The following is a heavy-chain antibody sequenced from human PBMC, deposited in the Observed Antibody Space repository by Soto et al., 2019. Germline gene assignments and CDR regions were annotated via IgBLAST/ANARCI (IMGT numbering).Heavy chain of an antibody. D-gene: IGHD3-3*02. Sequence: ASVKVSFKATGYTFSAYTMNWVRQVPGQSLEWMGWINAGSGNTKYSQNFQGRVSITRDTSASTVYMELTGLTSEDTAVYYCARDTETLGPRANDALDIWGQGTMVT. CDR1: GYTFSAYT. J-gene: IGHJ3*02. V-gene: IGHV1-3*01. CDR3: ARDTETLGPRANDALDI. CDR2: INAGSGNT.